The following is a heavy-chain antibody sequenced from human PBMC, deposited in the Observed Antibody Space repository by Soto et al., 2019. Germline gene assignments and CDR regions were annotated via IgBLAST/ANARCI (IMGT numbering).Heavy chain of an antibody. CDR2: MNPNSGNT. V-gene: IGHV1-8*01. CDR1: GYTFTSHD. J-gene: IGHJ4*02. Sequence: QVQLVQSGAELKKSGASVKVSCKASGYTFTSHDINWVRQATGQGLEWMGWMNPNSGNTGYAQKFKGRVTMTRNTSISTAYMELSSLRSEDTAVYYCARWDYGDYARFDYWGQGTLVTVSS. CDR3: ARWDYGDYARFDY. D-gene: IGHD4-17*01.